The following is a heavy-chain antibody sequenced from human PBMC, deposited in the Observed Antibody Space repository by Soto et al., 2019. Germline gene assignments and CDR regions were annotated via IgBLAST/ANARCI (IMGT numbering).Heavy chain of an antibody. CDR2: ISAYNGNT. CDR1: GYTFTSYG. D-gene: IGHD3-10*01. Sequence: ASVKVSCKASGYTFTSYGISWVRQAPGQGLEWMGWISAYNGNTNYAQKLQGRVTMTTDTSTSTAYMELRSLRSDDTAVYYCAALSRSPTMGRAVIMTHFDYWGQGTRVTVSS. V-gene: IGHV1-18*01. J-gene: IGHJ4*02. CDR3: AALSRSPTMGRAVIMTHFDY.